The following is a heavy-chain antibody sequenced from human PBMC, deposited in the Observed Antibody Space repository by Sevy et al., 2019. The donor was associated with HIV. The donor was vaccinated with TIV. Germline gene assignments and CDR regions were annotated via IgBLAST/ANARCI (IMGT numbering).Heavy chain of an antibody. D-gene: IGHD2-2*01. CDR3: ARVLAVVPAANPSAFDI. J-gene: IGHJ3*02. CDR2: ISAYNGNT. Sequence: ASVKVSCKASGYTFTSYGISWVRQAPGQGLEWMGWISAYNGNTNYAQKLQGRVTMTTDTSTSTAYMELRSLRSDDTAVYYCARVLAVVPAANPSAFDIWGQGTMVTVSS. V-gene: IGHV1-18*01. CDR1: GYTFTSYG.